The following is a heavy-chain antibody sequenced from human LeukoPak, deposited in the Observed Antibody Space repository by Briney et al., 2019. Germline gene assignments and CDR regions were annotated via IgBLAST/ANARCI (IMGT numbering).Heavy chain of an antibody. J-gene: IGHJ4*02. CDR1: GYTFTTYV. V-gene: IGHV1-18*01. CDR3: ARTPRYDFWSGYLFYC. Sequence: ASVKVSCKASGYTFTTYVVGWVRQAPWQGLEWMGWISAYTGDTSYAQKLQGRVTMTTDTSTSTDYMELRSLRSDDTAVYYCARTPRYDFWSGYLFYCWGQGTLVTVSS. CDR2: ISAYTGDT. D-gene: IGHD3-3*01.